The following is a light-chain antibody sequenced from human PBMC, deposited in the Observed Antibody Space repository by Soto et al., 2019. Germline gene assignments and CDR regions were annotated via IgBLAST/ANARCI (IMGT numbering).Light chain of an antibody. Sequence: IQMTQSPSSQSASVGDRVTITCRASQSISTRLAWYQQKPGKAPNLLMYKASSLESGVPARFSGSGSGTEFTLTISSLQPDDFANYYCQQYNSYPLTFGGGTKVDIK. CDR2: KAS. CDR1: QSISTR. J-gene: IGKJ4*01. V-gene: IGKV1-5*03. CDR3: QQYNSYPLT.